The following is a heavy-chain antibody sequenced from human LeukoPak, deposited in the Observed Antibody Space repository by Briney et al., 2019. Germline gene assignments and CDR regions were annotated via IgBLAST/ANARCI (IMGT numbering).Heavy chain of an antibody. V-gene: IGHV1-69*13. J-gene: IGHJ6*03. CDR1: GGTFSSYI. Sequence: ASVKVSCKASGGTFSSYIISWVRQAPGQGLEWMGGIIPILGTANYAQKFQGRVAITADESTSTAYMELSSLRSEDTAVYYCARGNDGSGSPSYYFYYMDVWGKGTTVTISS. D-gene: IGHD3-10*01. CDR3: ARGNDGSGSPSYYFYYMDV. CDR2: IIPILGTA.